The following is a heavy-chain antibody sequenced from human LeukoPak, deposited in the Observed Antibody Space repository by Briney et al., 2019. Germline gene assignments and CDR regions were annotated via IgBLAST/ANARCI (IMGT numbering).Heavy chain of an antibody. CDR2: INSDGSST. CDR3: ARSEGGGATIPDAFDI. J-gene: IGHJ3*02. Sequence: GGSLRLSCAASGFTFSSYWMHWVRQAPGKGLVWVSRINSDGSSTSYADSVKGRFTISRDNAKNTLYLQMNSLRAEDTAVYYCARSEGGGATIPDAFDIWGQGTMVTVSS. D-gene: IGHD1-26*01. V-gene: IGHV3-74*01. CDR1: GFTFSSYW.